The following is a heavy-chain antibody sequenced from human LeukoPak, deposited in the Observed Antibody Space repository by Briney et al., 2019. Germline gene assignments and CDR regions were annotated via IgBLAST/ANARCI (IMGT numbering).Heavy chain of an antibody. V-gene: IGHV4-38-2*02. CDR1: GYSISSGYY. CDR2: IYPTGST. J-gene: IGHJ5*02. D-gene: IGHD6-13*01. CDR3: ARAYSSSWYWNWFDP. Sequence: SEALSLTCTVSGYSISSGYYWGWIRQPPGKGLEWIGNIYPTGSTYYNPSLKSRVTISVDTSKNQFSLKVSSVSAADTAVYYCARAYSSSWYWNWFDPWGQGTLVTVSS.